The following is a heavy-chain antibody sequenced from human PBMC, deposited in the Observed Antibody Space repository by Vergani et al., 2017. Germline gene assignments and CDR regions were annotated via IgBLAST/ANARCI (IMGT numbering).Heavy chain of an antibody. Sequence: EVQLLESGGGLVQPGGSLRLSCAASGFTFSTYAMTWVRQAPGRGLAWVSSISGPGLSTYYADSVKGRFSISRDNSKNTVFLQMHSLRAEDTAIYYCVKEKIALGSYFFDSWGHGILVTVSS. CDR3: VKEKIALGSYFFDS. CDR1: GFTFSTYA. D-gene: IGHD2/OR15-2a*01. CDR2: ISGPGLST. V-gene: IGHV3-23*01. J-gene: IGHJ4*01.